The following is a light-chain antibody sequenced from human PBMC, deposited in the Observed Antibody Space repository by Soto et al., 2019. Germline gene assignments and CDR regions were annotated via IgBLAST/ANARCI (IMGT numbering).Light chain of an antibody. Sequence: SYELTQPPSVSVAPGQTARITWGGNNIGSKRVHWYQQKPGQAPVLVVHDDSDRPSGIPERLSGSNSGNTATLSISRVEAGDEADYYCQVWDSSSDHRVFGGGTKVTVL. J-gene: IGLJ3*02. CDR1: NIGSKR. V-gene: IGLV3-21*02. CDR2: DDS. CDR3: QVWDSSSDHRV.